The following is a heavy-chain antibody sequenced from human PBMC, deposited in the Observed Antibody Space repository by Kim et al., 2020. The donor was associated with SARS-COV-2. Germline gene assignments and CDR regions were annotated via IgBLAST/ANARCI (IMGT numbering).Heavy chain of an antibody. CDR2: MVAATGNT. CDR1: GFPFMRSA. CDR3: WTGEATGGVGTLPGFDF. V-gene: IGHV1-58*01. J-gene: IGHJ4*02. D-gene: IGHD1-26*01. Sequence: SVKVSCKTSGFPFMRSAVQWVRQPRGRRLEWVGWMVAATGNTNYAQRLQGRVTITRDLSTSTAYMELSSLRSEDTAVYYCWTGEATGGVGTLPGFDFWGRGTLVTVSS.